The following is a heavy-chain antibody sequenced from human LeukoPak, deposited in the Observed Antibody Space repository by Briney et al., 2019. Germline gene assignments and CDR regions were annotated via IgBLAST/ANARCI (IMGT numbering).Heavy chain of an antibody. CDR3: ASPPEGGANPY. V-gene: IGHV1-46*01. Sequence: GASVKVSCKASGYTFSSYYMHWVRQAPGQGLEWMGIINPSGGSTSYAQKFQGRVTMTRDTSTSTVYMELSSLRSEDTAVYYCASPPEGGANPYWARGPLVTVSS. J-gene: IGHJ4*02. CDR2: INPSGGST. D-gene: IGHD1-26*01. CDR1: GYTFSSYY.